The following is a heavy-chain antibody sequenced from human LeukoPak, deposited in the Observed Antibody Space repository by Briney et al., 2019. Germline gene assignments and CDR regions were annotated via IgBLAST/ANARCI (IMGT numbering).Heavy chain of an antibody. Sequence: GGSLRLSCAASGFTFSSYSMNWVRQAPGKGLEWVSYISSSSSTIYYADSVKGRFTISRDNAKNSLYLQMNSLRAEDTAVYYCARDNLRLGELSPPSYFDYWGQGTLVTVSS. D-gene: IGHD3-16*02. V-gene: IGHV3-48*01. CDR1: GFTFSSYS. CDR2: ISSSSSTI. J-gene: IGHJ4*02. CDR3: ARDNLRLGELSPPSYFDY.